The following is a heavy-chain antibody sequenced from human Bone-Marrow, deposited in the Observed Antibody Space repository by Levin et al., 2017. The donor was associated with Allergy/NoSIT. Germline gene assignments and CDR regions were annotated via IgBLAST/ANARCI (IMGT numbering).Heavy chain of an antibody. CDR1: GFTVSTYW. J-gene: IGHJ4*02. V-gene: IGHV3-7*01. CDR2: IKQDGSAS. CDR3: VGGSGWVSDS. Sequence: RAGGSLRLSCVGSGFTVSTYWMTWVRQAPGKGLEWVANIKQDGSASYYVDSVKGRFTISRDYAKNSLYLQMNSLSAEDTAVYYCVGGSGWVSDSWGQGTLVSVSS. D-gene: IGHD3-16*01.